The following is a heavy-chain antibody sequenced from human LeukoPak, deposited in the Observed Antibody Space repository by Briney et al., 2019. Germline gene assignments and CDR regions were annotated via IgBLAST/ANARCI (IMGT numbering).Heavy chain of an antibody. D-gene: IGHD2-15*01. CDR1: GYTFTGNH. Sequence: GASVKVSCKASGYTFTGNHVHWVRQAPGQGLEWMGWIDPKSGDTMYAQKFQDRVTMTSDTSINTAYIEPSGLRSDDTAVYFCAKEADIVSFDLWGRGTLVTVSS. CDR2: IDPKSGDT. J-gene: IGHJ2*01. CDR3: AKEADIVSFDL. V-gene: IGHV1-2*02.